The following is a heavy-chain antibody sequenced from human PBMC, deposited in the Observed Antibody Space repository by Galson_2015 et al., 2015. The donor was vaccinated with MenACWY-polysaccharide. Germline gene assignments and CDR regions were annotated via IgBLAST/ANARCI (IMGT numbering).Heavy chain of an antibody. Sequence: SLRLSCAASGFTFSSYSMNWVRQAPGKGLEWVSYISSSSSTIYYADSVKGRFTISRDNAKNSLYLQMNSLRAEDTAVYYCARDRDYYDSSGYYYYYYGMDVWGQGTTVTVSS. CDR2: ISSSSSTI. CDR3: ARDRDYYDSSGYYYYYYGMDV. D-gene: IGHD3-22*01. V-gene: IGHV3-48*01. CDR1: GFTFSSYS. J-gene: IGHJ6*01.